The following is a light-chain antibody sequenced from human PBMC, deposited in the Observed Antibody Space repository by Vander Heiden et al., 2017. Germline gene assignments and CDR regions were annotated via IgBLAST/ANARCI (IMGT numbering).Light chain of an antibody. CDR3: QQDNNFPPT. Sequence: SQMPQSPTSLSASVGERVTITCRASQDISNCLNWYQQKPGKAPKLLIYDASNLERGVPSRFSGSGSGTDFTFTISSLQPEDIATYYCQQDNNFPPTFGEGTKVEIK. CDR2: DAS. CDR1: QDISNC. V-gene: IGKV1-33*01. J-gene: IGKJ4*01.